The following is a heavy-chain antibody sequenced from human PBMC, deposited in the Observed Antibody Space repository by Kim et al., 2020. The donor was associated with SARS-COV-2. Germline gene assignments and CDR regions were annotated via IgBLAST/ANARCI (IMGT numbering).Heavy chain of an antibody. Sequence: GGSLRLSCAASGFTFSSYAMSWVRQAPGKGLEWVSAISGSGGSTYYADSVKGRFTISRDNSKNTLYLQMNSLRAEDTAVYYCAKTGQFKDCTNGVCPNDYWGQGTLVTVSS. J-gene: IGHJ4*02. CDR3: AKTGQFKDCTNGVCPNDY. V-gene: IGHV3-23*01. D-gene: IGHD2-8*01. CDR2: ISGSGGST. CDR1: GFTFSSYA.